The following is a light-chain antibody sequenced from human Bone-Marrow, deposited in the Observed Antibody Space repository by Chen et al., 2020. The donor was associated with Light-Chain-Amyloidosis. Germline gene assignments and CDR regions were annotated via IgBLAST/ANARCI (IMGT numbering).Light chain of an antibody. CDR2: GSS. V-gene: IGKV3-20*01. Sequence: EIVLTQPPGILSLSPGEGANLSCRASQTISSNYLTWYQQKFGQAPRLLIYGSSSRATCIPDRFTGSGSGTDFTLTINRLEPEDFAMYYCQQYGTSPLTFGGGTKVEIK. J-gene: IGKJ4*01. CDR1: QTISSNY. CDR3: QQYGTSPLT.